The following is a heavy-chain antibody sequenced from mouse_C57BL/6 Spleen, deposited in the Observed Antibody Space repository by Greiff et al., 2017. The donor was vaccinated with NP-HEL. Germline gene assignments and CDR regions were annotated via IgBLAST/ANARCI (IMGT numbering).Heavy chain of an antibody. J-gene: IGHJ2*01. CDR3: ARGGGTAQATDY. CDR1: GYAFTNYL. D-gene: IGHD3-2*02. Sequence: VKVVESGAELVRPGTSVKVSCKASGYAFTNYLIEWVKQRPGQGLEWIGVINPGSGGTNYNEKFKGKATLTADKSSSTAYMQLSSLTSEDSAVYFCARGGGTAQATDYWGQGTTLTVSS. CDR2: INPGSGGT. V-gene: IGHV1-54*01.